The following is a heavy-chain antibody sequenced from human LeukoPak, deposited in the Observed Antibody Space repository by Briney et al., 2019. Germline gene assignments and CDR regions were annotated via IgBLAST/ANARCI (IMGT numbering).Heavy chain of an antibody. CDR2: ISAYNGNT. CDR1: GYTFTSYG. V-gene: IGHV1-18*01. D-gene: IGHD3-10*01. Sequence: ASVKVSCKASGYTFTSYGISWVRQAPGQGLEWMGWISAYNGNTNYAQKLQGRVTMTTDTSTSTAHMELRSLRSDDTAVYYCARDTGSGSFFFYYGMDVWGQGTTVTVSS. CDR3: ARDTGSGSFFFYYGMDV. J-gene: IGHJ6*02.